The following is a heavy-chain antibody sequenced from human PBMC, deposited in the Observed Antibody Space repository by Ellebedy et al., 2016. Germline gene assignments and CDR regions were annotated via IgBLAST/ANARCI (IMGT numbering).Heavy chain of an antibody. V-gene: IGHV3-11*06. Sequence: GGSLRLXXAASEFTFSDYYMTWIRQAPGKGLEWVSYITSSSSYTNYADSVKGRFTISRDNAKNSLYLQMNSLRAEDTAVYYCARDGAMGAFFDYWGQGTLVTVSS. CDR2: ITSSSSYT. CDR3: ARDGAMGAFFDY. J-gene: IGHJ4*02. CDR1: EFTFSDYY. D-gene: IGHD5-18*01.